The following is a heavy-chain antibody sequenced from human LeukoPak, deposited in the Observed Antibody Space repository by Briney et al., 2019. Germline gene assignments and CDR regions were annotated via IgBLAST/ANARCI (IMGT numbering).Heavy chain of an antibody. CDR2: IYSDGST. CDR3: ARERGRGRDSPWFDY. CDR1: GFIVSGDF. Sequence: GGSLRLSCAASGFIVSGDFMSWVRQAPGKGLEWVSVIYSDGSTYYADSVKGRSTISRDNSKNTLDLQMTGLRAEDTAVYYCARERGRGRDSPWFDYWGQGTLVTVSS. J-gene: IGHJ4*02. V-gene: IGHV3-53*01. D-gene: IGHD1-26*01.